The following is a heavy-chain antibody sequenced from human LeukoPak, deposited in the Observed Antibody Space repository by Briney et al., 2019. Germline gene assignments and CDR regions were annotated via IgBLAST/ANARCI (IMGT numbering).Heavy chain of an antibody. CDR3: ARPYDSNRDHSGYGY. V-gene: IGHV3-7*02. Sequence: GGSLRLPCATSGFTFSNYWMSWVRQAPGKGLEWVANINQDGSEKYYVDSVKGRFTISRDNAKNSLYLQMNSLRAEDTAVYYCARPYDSNRDHSGYGYWGRGTLVTVSS. D-gene: IGHD5-12*01. CDR2: INQDGSEK. CDR1: GFTFSNYW. J-gene: IGHJ4*02.